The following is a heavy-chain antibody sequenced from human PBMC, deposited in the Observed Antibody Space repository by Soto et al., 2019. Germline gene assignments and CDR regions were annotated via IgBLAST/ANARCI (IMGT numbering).Heavy chain of an antibody. D-gene: IGHD2-2*03. CDR3: AKEGGYCSSTSCYGRVYY. J-gene: IGHJ4*02. V-gene: IGHV3-23*01. CDR1: GSTFSSYA. CDR2: ISGSGGST. Sequence: EVQLLESGGGLVQPGGSLRLSCAASGSTFSSYAMSWVRQAPGKGLEWVSAISGSGGSTYYADSVKGRFTISRDNSKNTLYLQMNSLRAEDTAVYYCAKEGGYCSSTSCYGRVYYWGQGTLVTVSS.